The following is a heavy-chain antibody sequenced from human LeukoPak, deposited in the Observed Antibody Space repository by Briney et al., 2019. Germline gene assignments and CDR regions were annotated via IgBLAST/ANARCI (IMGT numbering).Heavy chain of an antibody. D-gene: IGHD5-18*01. CDR3: ARRGYSYGLGYYFDY. CDR1: GGSISSSSYY. Sequence: PSETLSLTCTVSGGSISSSSYYWGWIRHPPGKGLEWIGSIYYSGSTYYNPSRRSRVTIAVDTSKNQFSLKLSSVTAADTAVYYCARRGYSYGLGYYFDYWGQGTLVTVSS. CDR2: IYYSGST. J-gene: IGHJ4*02. V-gene: IGHV4-39*01.